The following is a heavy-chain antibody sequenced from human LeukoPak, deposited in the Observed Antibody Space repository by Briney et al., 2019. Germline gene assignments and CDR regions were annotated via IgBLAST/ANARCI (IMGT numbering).Heavy chain of an antibody. V-gene: IGHV4-4*02. Sequence: PSETLSLTCAVSGGSISSSNWWSWVRQPPGKGLEWIGEIYHSGSTNYNPSLKSRVTISVDKSKNQFSLNLSSVTAADTAVYYCARGVPAAVTNYFDYWGQGTLVTVSS. J-gene: IGHJ4*02. CDR2: IYHSGST. CDR1: GGSISSSNW. D-gene: IGHD2-2*01. CDR3: ARGVPAAVTNYFDY.